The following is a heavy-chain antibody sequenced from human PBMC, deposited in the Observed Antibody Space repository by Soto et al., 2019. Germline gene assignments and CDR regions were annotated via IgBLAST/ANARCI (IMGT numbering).Heavy chain of an antibody. Sequence: QVQLQESGPGLVKPSETLSLTCTVSGGSVSSGSYYWSWIRQPPGKGLEWIGYIYYSGSTNYNPSLKSRVTISVDTSKNQFSLKLSSVTAADTAVYYCARWLHPDWFDPWGQGTLVTVSS. CDR2: IYYSGST. CDR3: ARWLHPDWFDP. D-gene: IGHD5-18*01. CDR1: GGSVSSGSYY. V-gene: IGHV4-61*01. J-gene: IGHJ5*02.